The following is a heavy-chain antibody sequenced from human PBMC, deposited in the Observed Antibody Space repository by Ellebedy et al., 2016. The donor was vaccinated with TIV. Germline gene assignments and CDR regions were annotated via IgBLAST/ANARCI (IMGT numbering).Heavy chain of an antibody. V-gene: IGHV1-46*01. CDR1: GYTFTNYH. CDR2: INPSIDST. CDR3: ARDRTGSWTFDY. D-gene: IGHD1-26*01. J-gene: IGHJ4*02. Sequence: ASVKVSXXASGYTFTNYHMHWVRQAPGQGPEWVGIINPSIDSTSYALKFQGRVTVTRDTSTSAIYMELSSLTSEDTAVYYCARDRTGSWTFDYWGRGTLVTVSS.